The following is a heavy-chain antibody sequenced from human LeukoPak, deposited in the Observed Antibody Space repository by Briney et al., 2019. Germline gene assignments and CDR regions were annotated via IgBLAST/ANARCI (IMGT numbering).Heavy chain of an antibody. CDR1: GFTFSSYA. CDR3: ARDLHTNYYDSSGRDY. V-gene: IGHV3-30-3*01. D-gene: IGHD3-22*01. CDR2: ISYDGSNK. Sequence: GRSLRLSCAASGFTFSSYAMHWVRQAPGKGLEWVAVISYDGSNKYYADSVKGRFTISRDNSKNTLYLQMNSLRAEDTAVYYCARDLHTNYYDSSGRDYWDQGTLVTVSS. J-gene: IGHJ4*02.